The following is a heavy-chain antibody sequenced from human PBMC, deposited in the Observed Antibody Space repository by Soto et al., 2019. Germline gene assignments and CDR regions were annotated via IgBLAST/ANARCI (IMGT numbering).Heavy chain of an antibody. Sequence: GGSLRLSCAASGFTFDDYAMHWVRQAPGKGLEWVSGISWNSGSIVYVDSVKGRFTISRDNAKNSLYLQMNSLRAEDTALYYCAGYYDSSGYYSNFDYWGQGTLVTVSS. D-gene: IGHD3-22*01. V-gene: IGHV3-9*01. J-gene: IGHJ4*02. CDR1: GFTFDDYA. CDR2: ISWNSGSI. CDR3: AGYYDSSGYYSNFDY.